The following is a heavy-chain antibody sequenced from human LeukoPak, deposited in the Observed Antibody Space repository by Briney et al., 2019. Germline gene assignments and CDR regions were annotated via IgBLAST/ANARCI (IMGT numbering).Heavy chain of an antibody. CDR3: ARRLGSGWFDP. CDR2: INQDGSEK. D-gene: IGHD3-10*01. CDR1: GFAFSSSW. V-gene: IGHV3-7*01. J-gene: IGHJ5*02. Sequence: GGSLRLSCAVSGFAFSSSWMSWVRQAPGEGLEWVANINQDGSEKYYLDSVKGRFTISRDNAKNSLYLHMNSLRAEDTAVYYCARRLGSGWFDPWGQGTLVTVSS.